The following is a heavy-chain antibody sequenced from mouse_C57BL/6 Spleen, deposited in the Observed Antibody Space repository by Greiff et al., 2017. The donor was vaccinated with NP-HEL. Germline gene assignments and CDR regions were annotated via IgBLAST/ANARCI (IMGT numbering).Heavy chain of an antibody. D-gene: IGHD3-1*01. J-gene: IGHJ4*01. Sequence: EVQLQQSGPELVKPGASVKIPCKASGYTFTDYNMDWVKQSHGKSLEWIGDINPNNGGTIYNQKFKGKATLTVDKSSSTAYMELRSLTSEDTAVYYCAREGTRRGYYAMDYWGQGTSVTVSS. CDR3: AREGTRRGYYAMDY. CDR2: INPNNGGT. CDR1: GYTFTDYN. V-gene: IGHV1-18*01.